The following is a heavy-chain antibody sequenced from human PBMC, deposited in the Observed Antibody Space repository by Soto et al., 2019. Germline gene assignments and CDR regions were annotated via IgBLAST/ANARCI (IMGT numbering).Heavy chain of an antibody. Sequence: LGESLKTSFPGSGYSFRTYWIAWVRQMPGKGVEWMGSIYPGDSDTRYSPSFQGQVPISEDMPTKNDYLKWRRLTASDTAIYYCARLTQFLWLGALTSPAYYFNXWGPGTLVPVSX. J-gene: IGHJ4*02. D-gene: IGHD3-10*01. CDR2: IYPGDSDT. V-gene: IGHV5-51*01. CDR1: GYSFRTYW. CDR3: ARLTQFLWLGALTSPAYYFNX.